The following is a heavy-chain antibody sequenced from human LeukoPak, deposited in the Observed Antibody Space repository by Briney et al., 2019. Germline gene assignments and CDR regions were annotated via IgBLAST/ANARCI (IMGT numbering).Heavy chain of an antibody. V-gene: IGHV3-23*01. CDR1: GFTFSNYI. D-gene: IGHD6-19*01. CDR3: AKVSPPRIAVAGARDRGAFDI. J-gene: IGHJ3*02. CDR2: ISGSGSST. Sequence: GGSLRLSCAASGFTFSNYIMNWVRQAPGKGLEWVSSISGSGSSTYYADSVKGRFTISRDNSNNTLYLQMNSLRAEDTAVYYCAKVSPPRIAVAGARDRGAFDIWGQGTMVTVSS.